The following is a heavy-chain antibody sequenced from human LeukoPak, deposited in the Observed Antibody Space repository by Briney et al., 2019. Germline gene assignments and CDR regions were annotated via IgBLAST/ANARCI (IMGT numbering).Heavy chain of an antibody. CDR1: GFTFRSYW. V-gene: IGHV3-7*01. CDR3: AKYLSRAFDS. Sequence: VGSLRLSCAASGFTFRSYWMSWVRQAPGKGLEWLGHINQEASRTHHADSVKGRFTISRENSRNLLYLHMSSLRAEDTAVYYCAKYLSRAFDSWGQGILVSVSS. CDR2: INQEASRT. D-gene: IGHD2/OR15-2a*01. J-gene: IGHJ4*02.